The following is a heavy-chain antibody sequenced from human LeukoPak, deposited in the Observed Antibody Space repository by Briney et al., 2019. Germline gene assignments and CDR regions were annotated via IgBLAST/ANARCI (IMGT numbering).Heavy chain of an antibody. J-gene: IGHJ2*01. CDR2: IYHSGTT. Sequence: SQTLSLTCTVSGGSISRGGYFWNWIRQPPGKGLEWVGYIYHSGTTYYNPSLKSLITISVDRSKNQISLKLSSVTAADTAVYYCARGKWYFDLWGRGTLVTVSS. CDR1: GGSISRGGYF. CDR3: ARGKWYFDL. V-gene: IGHV4-30-2*01.